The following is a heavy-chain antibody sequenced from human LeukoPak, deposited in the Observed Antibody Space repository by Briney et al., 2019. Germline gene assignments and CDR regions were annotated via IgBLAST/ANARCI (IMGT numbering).Heavy chain of an antibody. Sequence: SETLSLTCTVSGGCISSYYWSWIRQPPGKGLEWIGYIYTSGGTNYNPSLKSRVTISVDTSKNQFSLKLSSVTAADTAVYYCARVRGITIFGVVISGPYYFDYWGQGTLVTVSS. CDR1: GGCISSYY. CDR2: IYTSGGT. V-gene: IGHV4-4*09. CDR3: ARVRGITIFGVVISGPYYFDY. D-gene: IGHD3-3*01. J-gene: IGHJ4*02.